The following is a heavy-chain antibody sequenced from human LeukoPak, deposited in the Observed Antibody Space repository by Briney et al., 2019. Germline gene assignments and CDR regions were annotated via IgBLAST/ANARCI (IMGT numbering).Heavy chain of an antibody. CDR2: INHSGST. Sequence: PSETLSLTCAVYGGSFSGYYWSWIRQPPGKGLEWIGEINHSGSTNYNPSLKSRVTISVDTSKNQFSLKLSSVTAADTAVYYCARDHGDYYDSSGYYYVDYWGQGTLVTVSS. J-gene: IGHJ4*02. D-gene: IGHD3-22*01. CDR1: GGSFSGYY. V-gene: IGHV4-34*01. CDR3: ARDHGDYYDSSGYYYVDY.